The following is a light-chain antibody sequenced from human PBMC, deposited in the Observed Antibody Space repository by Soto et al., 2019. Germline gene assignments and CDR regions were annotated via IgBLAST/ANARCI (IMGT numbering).Light chain of an antibody. J-gene: IGLJ2*01. Sequence: QSALTQPPSVSGSPGQSVTISCTGTSSDVGSYNRVSWYQQPPGTAPKLMIYEVSNRPSGVPDRFSGSKSGNTASLTISGLQAEDEDDYYCSFYTSSSTVVVGGGTKLTVL. CDR3: SFYTSSSTVV. CDR2: EVS. CDR1: SSDVGSYNR. V-gene: IGLV2-18*01.